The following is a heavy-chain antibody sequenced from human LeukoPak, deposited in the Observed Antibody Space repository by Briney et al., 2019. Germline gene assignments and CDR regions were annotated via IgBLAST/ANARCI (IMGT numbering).Heavy chain of an antibody. CDR1: GFTFSNYA. Sequence: PGGSLRLSCAASGFTFSNYAMSWVRQAPGKGLEWVSGISGGGRTYNADSVKGRFTISRDNSKNTLYLQMNSLRAEDTALYYCAKERRVSMVRNGMDVWGKGTTVTVSS. CDR2: ISGGGRT. CDR3: AKERRVSMVRNGMDV. D-gene: IGHD3-10*01. J-gene: IGHJ6*04. V-gene: IGHV3-23*01.